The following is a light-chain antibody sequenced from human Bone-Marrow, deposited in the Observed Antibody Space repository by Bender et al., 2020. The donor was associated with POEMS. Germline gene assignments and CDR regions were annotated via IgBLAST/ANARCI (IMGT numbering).Light chain of an antibody. Sequence: QSALTQPASVSGSPGQSITISCTGTSTDVGTYKFVSWYQQHPGKAPKLMIFGVTYRPSGVSDRFSGSKSGSTASLTISGLQAEDEAVYYCSSYTTGYTLVVFGGGTKLTVL. J-gene: IGLJ2*01. CDR2: GVT. CDR1: STDVGTYKF. V-gene: IGLV2-14*03. CDR3: SSYTTGYTLVV.